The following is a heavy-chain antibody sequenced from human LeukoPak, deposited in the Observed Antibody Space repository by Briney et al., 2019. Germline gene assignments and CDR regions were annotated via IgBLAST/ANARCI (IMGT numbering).Heavy chain of an antibody. CDR1: GGSISTYY. CDR2: IYYSGST. D-gene: IGHD2-15*01. V-gene: IGHV4-59*13. Sequence: PSETLSLTCTVSGGSISTYYWTWIRQPPGKGLEWIGYIYYSGSTNYNPSLKSRVTISLDTSKNQFSLKLTSVTAADTAVYYCARATYCRSLFHFDFLGRGTLGTVSS. J-gene: IGHJ4*02. CDR3: ARATYCRSLFHFDF.